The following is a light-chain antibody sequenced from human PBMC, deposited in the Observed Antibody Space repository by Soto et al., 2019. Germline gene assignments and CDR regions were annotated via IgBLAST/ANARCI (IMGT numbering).Light chain of an antibody. J-gene: IGLJ1*01. Sequence: SALAQPRSVSGSPGQSVTISCTGTSSDVGGYNYVSWYQHHPGKAPKLMIYDVDKRPSGVPGRFSGSKSGNTASLTISGLQAEDEVDYYCCSYAGSYPFVFGTGTKVTVL. V-gene: IGLV2-11*01. CDR2: DVD. CDR3: CSYAGSYPFV. CDR1: SSDVGGYNY.